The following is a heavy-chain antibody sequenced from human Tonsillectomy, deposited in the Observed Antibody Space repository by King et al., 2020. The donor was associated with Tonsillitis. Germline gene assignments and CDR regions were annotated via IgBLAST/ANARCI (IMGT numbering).Heavy chain of an antibody. J-gene: IGHJ3*02. CDR3: ARGLRIDGTYYVFDI. CDR2: ISSSYSHT. V-gene: IGHV3-11*06. D-gene: IGHD2-21*01. CDR1: GFIFSDHY. Sequence: VQLVESGGALVKPGGSLRLSCVVSGFIFSDHYMSWIRQAPGKGLEWVSYISSSYSHTDYEDSVRGRFTISRDNAKNSLYLQMSSLRAEDTAVYYCARGLRIDGTYYVFDIWGQGTMVTVSS.